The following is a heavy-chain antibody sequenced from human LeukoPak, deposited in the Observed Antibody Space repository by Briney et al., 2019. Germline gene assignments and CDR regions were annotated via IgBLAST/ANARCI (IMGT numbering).Heavy chain of an antibody. Sequence: SVKVSCKASGGTFSSYAISWVRQAPGQGLEWMGGIIPIFGTANYAQKFRGRVTITADESTSTAYMELSSLRSEDTAVYYCARQQLEPSWFDPWGQGTLVTVSS. D-gene: IGHD1-1*01. J-gene: IGHJ5*02. CDR1: GGTFSSYA. CDR3: ARQQLEPSWFDP. V-gene: IGHV1-69*01. CDR2: IIPIFGTA.